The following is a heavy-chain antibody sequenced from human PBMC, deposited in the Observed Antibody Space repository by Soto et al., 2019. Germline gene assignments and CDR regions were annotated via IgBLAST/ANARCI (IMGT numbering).Heavy chain of an antibody. D-gene: IGHD3-3*01. Sequence: ASVKVSCKASGYTFTSYAMHWVRQAPGQRLEWMGWINAGNGNTKYSQKFQGRVTITRDTSASTAYMELSSLRSEDTAVYYCARFGHYDFWSGSSPRDMDSWGQATTVTSP. J-gene: IGHJ6*02. CDR3: ARFGHYDFWSGSSPRDMDS. CDR2: INAGNGNT. CDR1: GYTFTSYA. V-gene: IGHV1-3*01.